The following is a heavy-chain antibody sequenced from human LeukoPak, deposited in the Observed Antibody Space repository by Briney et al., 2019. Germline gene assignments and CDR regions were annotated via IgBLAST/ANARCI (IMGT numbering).Heavy chain of an antibody. CDR2: SSGSGGSP. V-gene: IGHV3-23*01. J-gene: IGHJ4*02. Sequence: PGGSLRLSCAASGFTFTSYALNWVRQAPGKGLEWVSVSSGSGGSPYYADSVRGRFTISRDNSKNTLFLHMNSLRAEDTAIYYCAKERRSAYGDFDFWGQGILVTVSS. CDR1: GFTFTSYA. D-gene: IGHD5-12*01. CDR3: AKERRSAYGDFDF.